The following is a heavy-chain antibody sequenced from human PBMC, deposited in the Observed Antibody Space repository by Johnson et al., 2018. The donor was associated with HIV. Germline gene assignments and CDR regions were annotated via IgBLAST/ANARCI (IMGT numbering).Heavy chain of an antibody. CDR1: GFTFSDYC. V-gene: IGHV3-11*04. D-gene: IGHD1-26*01. Sequence: QVQLVESGGGLVQPAGSLRLSCAASGFTFSDYCMSWVRQAPGKGLEWVSYISSSGSATHFAESVKCRFTISRDNAKNSLYLQMNSLRAEDTAVYYCAKERRAPRAFDIWGQGTMLTVSS. CDR2: ISSSGSAT. J-gene: IGHJ3*02. CDR3: AKERRAPRAFDI.